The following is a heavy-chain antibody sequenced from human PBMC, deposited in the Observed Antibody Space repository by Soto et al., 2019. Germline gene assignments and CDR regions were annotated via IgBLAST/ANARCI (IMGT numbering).Heavy chain of an antibody. CDR1: GVSITSYY. V-gene: IGHV4-4*07. CDR2: IYSSGST. J-gene: IGHJ4*02. CDR3: ACLYNWNGWSDY. D-gene: IGHD1-20*01. Sequence: QVQLQESGPGLVKRSETLSLTCTVSGVSITSYYWSWIRQPAGKGLEWIGRIYSSGSTNYNHSLKSRVTMSLDTSKNQFSLKLSSVTAEDTAVYYCACLYNWNGWSDYWGQGTLVTVSS.